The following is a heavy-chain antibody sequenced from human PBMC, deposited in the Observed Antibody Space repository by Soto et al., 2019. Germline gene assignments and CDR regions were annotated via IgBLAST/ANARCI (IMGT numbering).Heavy chain of an antibody. J-gene: IGHJ6*02. CDR2: ISYDGSNK. D-gene: IGHD2-2*01. CDR3: AKDLWDIVVVPAATLGYYYYYGMDV. Sequence: GGSLRLSCAASGFTFSSYGMHWVRQAPGKGLEWVAVISYDGSNKYYADSVKGRFTISRDNSKNTLYLQMNSLRAEDTAVYYCAKDLWDIVVVPAATLGYYYYYGMDVWGQGTTVTVSS. CDR1: GFTFSSYG. V-gene: IGHV3-30*18.